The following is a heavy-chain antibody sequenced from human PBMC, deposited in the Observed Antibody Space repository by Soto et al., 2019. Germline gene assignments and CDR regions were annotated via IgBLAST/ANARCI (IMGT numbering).Heavy chain of an antibody. D-gene: IGHD3-3*01. Sequence: KESGPTLVNPTQTLTLTCTFSGFSLSTSGVGVGWIRQPPGKALEWLALIYWDDDKRYSPSLKSRLTITKDTSKNQVVLTMTNMDPVDTATYYCALSYYDFWSGYFFFDYWGQGTLVTVSS. CDR1: GFSLSTSGVG. CDR2: IYWDDDK. J-gene: IGHJ4*02. CDR3: ALSYYDFWSGYFFFDY. V-gene: IGHV2-5*02.